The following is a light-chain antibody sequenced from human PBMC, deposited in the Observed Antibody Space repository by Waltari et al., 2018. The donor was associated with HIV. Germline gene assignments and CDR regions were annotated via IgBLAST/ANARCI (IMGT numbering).Light chain of an antibody. CDR3: GAWDSRLRGVV. CDR1: NSNIGNNF. CDR2: DSN. J-gene: IGLJ3*02. Sequence: QSVLTQPPSVSAAPGQKVTISCSGGNSNIGNNFVSWYQQLPGTAPKLLIYDSNKRPSGIPDRFAGSQSGTSATLDITGLQTGDEADYYCGAWDSRLRGVVFGGGTKLTVL. V-gene: IGLV1-51*01.